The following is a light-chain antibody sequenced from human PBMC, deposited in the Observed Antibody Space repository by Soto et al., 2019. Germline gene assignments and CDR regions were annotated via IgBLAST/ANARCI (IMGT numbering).Light chain of an antibody. CDR3: SSWTTSTTQV. J-gene: IGLJ3*02. V-gene: IGLV2-14*01. CDR2: EVN. Sequence: QSALTQPASVSGSPGQSITISCTGTSSDVGGYNFVPWYQQHPGKAPKLMIYEVNNRPSGVSNRFSGSKSGNTASLTISGLQAEDEADYYCSSWTTSTTQVLGGGTKVTVL. CDR1: SSDVGGYNF.